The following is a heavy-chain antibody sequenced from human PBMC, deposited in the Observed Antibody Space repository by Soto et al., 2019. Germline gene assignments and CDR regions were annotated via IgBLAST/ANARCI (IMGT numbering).Heavy chain of an antibody. CDR3: ARPLAVAGTYYYYGMDV. J-gene: IGHJ6*02. CDR1: GFTFSSYS. V-gene: IGHV3-21*01. CDR2: ISSSSSYI. D-gene: IGHD6-19*01. Sequence: WGSLRLSCAASGFTFSSYSMNWVRQAPGKGLEWVSSISSSSSYIYYADSVKGRFTISRDNAKNSLYLQMNSLRAEDTAVYYCARPLAVAGTYYYYGMDVWGQGTTVTVSS.